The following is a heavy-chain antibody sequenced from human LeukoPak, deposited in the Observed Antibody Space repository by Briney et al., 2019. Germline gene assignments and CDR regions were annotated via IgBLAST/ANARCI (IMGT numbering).Heavy chain of an antibody. CDR1: GYTFTSYY. CDR2: INPNSGGT. D-gene: IGHD6-19*01. CDR3: ARDGSGSSGWYNYYYGMDV. Sequence: ASVKVSCKASGYTFTSYYMHWVRQAPGQGLEWMGWINPNSGGTNYAQKFQGRVTMTRDTSISTAYMELSRLRSDDTAVYYCARDGSGSSGWYNYYYGMDVWGQGTTVTVSS. J-gene: IGHJ6*02. V-gene: IGHV1-2*02.